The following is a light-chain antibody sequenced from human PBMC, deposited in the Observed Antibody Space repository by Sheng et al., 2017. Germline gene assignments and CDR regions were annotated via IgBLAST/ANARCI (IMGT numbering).Light chain of an antibody. CDR3: ATWDDNLSTWV. V-gene: IGLV1-47*01. CDR2: RDN. J-gene: IGLJ3*02. Sequence: QSVVTQPPSVSATPGQTVTISCSGTSSTIGNNFVFWYQQFPGMAPKLVISRDNQRPAGIPDRFSGSKSGTSASLAISGLRSDDEAHYYCATWDDNLSTWVFGGGTELTVL. CDR1: SSTIGNNF.